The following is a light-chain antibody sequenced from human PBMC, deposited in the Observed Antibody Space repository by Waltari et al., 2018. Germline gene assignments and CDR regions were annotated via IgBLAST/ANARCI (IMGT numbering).Light chain of an antibody. CDR3: QQSHTSPYT. Sequence: DIHMPQPPSALSASIGDSVTITCRASQSISTFLNWYQQKPGKAPTLLTYASSTLQDGVPSRFSGAGSGTDFTLTISNLQPEDLATYYCQQSHTSPYTFGQGTKLEIK. CDR2: ASS. CDR1: QSISTF. J-gene: IGKJ2*01. V-gene: IGKV1-39*01.